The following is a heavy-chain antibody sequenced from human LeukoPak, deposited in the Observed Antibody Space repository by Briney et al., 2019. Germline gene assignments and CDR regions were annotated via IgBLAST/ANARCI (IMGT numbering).Heavy chain of an antibody. V-gene: IGHV3-23*01. CDR1: GFSFSCHA. CDR2: ISGSGTGT. D-gene: IGHD2-8*01. J-gene: IGHJ4*02. Sequence: GGSLRLSYAASGFSFSCHAMNWVRQAPGKGLEWISAISGSGTGTYYADSVKGRFTISRDNSKNTLYLQMDSLRAEDTAVYYSVKAIYLRLNGRAYFDYWGQGTLVTVSS. CDR3: VKAIYLRLNGRAYFDY.